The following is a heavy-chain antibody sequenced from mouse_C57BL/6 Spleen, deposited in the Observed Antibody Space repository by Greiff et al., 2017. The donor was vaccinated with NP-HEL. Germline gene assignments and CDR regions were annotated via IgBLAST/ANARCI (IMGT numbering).Heavy chain of an antibody. J-gene: IGHJ4*01. CDR2: ISSGSSTI. CDR3: ARPGYGNYPYAMDY. Sequence: EVQLVESGGGLVKPGGSLKLSCAASGFTFSDYGMHWVRQAPEKGLEWVAYISSGSSTIYYADTVKGRFTISRDNAKNTLFLQMTSLRSEDTAMYYCARPGYGNYPYAMDYWGQGTSVTVSS. D-gene: IGHD2-10*02. V-gene: IGHV5-17*01. CDR1: GFTFSDYG.